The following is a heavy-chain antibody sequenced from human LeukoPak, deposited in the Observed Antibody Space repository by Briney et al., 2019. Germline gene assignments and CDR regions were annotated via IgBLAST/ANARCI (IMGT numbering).Heavy chain of an antibody. Sequence: GGSLRLSCEGSGFAFNVFGMHWIRQAPGKGLEWVAFIKADGVFTNYAEAVKGRFTISRDNSDNTVFLQMESVRPDDTAVYYCARKLMSSRRFEYWGQGTLVTVSS. V-gene: IGHV3-30*02. D-gene: IGHD2-8*01. CDR1: GFAFNVFG. CDR2: IKADGVFT. J-gene: IGHJ4*02. CDR3: ARKLMSSRRFEY.